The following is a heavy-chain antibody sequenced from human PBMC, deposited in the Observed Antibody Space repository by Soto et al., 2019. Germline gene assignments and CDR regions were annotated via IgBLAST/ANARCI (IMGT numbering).Heavy chain of an antibody. V-gene: IGHV3-21*01. Sequence: PGGSLRLSCAASGFTFSSYSMNWVRQAPGKGLEWVSSISSSSSYIYYADSVKGRFTISRDNAKNSLYLQMNSLRAEDTAVYYCARDLDYDFWSGYYNNPAFDIWGQGTMVTVSS. CDR1: GFTFSSYS. CDR2: ISSSSSYI. J-gene: IGHJ3*02. D-gene: IGHD3-3*01. CDR3: ARDLDYDFWSGYYNNPAFDI.